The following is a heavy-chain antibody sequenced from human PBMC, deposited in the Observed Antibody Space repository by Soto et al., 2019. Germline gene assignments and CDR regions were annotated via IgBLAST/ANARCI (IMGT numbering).Heavy chain of an antibody. Sequence: ASETLSLTCAVSGGSISGSYYYWGWLRQSPGKGPEWIGSVFYTGFTSYNPSLESRVSVSVDTSKNQFSLKLTSATAADTAVYYCARGVGSSPPRYWGRGTLVTVSS. V-gene: IGHV4-39*07. CDR3: ARGVGSSPPRY. D-gene: IGHD1-26*01. CDR2: VFYTGFT. J-gene: IGHJ4*02. CDR1: GGSISGSYYY.